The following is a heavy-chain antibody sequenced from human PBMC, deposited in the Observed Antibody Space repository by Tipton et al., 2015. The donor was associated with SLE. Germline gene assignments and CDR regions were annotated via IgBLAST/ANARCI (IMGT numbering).Heavy chain of an antibody. Sequence: TLSLTCAVYGGSFSSYYWGWIRQPPGKGLEWIGSIYYGGITYYNPSLKSRVTISVDTSKNQFSLKLSFVIAADTAVYYCARHSSSWYLDSWGQGTLVTVSS. V-gene: IGHV4-39*01. CDR3: ARHSSSWYLDS. CDR2: IYYGGIT. J-gene: IGHJ4*02. CDR1: GGSFSSYY. D-gene: IGHD6-13*01.